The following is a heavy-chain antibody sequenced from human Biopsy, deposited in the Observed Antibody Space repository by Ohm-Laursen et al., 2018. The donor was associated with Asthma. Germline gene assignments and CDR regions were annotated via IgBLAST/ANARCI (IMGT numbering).Heavy chain of an antibody. CDR3: ARKAGSCISRTCYSLDF. CDR2: INSVFGTT. J-gene: IGHJ4*02. Sequence: ASVKVSCMSLGGTFNTYVIGWVRQAPGQGLEWMGGINSVFGTTTYPQKFQDRVTITADDSMSTVYMELSSLRSEDTAVYYCARKAGSCISRTCYSLDFWGQGTLVTVSS. V-gene: IGHV1-69*13. D-gene: IGHD2-2*01. CDR1: GGTFNTYV.